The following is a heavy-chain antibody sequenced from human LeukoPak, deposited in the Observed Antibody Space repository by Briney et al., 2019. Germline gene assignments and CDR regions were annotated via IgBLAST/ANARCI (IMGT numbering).Heavy chain of an antibody. J-gene: IGHJ3*02. CDR1: GFTFSSYA. D-gene: IGHD5-24*01. V-gene: IGHV3-23*01. CDR3: ARDQSPRDVYSYPNAFDI. CDR2: ISGTGGIT. Sequence: GGSLRLSCAASGFTFSSYALSWVRQAPGKGLEWVSAISGTGGITYYADSVRGRFTISRDNSKNTLYLQMNSLRAEDTALYYCARDQSPRDVYSYPNAFDIWGQGTLVTVSS.